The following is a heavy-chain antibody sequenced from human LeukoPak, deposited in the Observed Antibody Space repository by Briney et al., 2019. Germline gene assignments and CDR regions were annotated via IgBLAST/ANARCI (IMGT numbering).Heavy chain of an antibody. Sequence: SETLSLTCTVSGGSISSYYWSWIRQPPGKGLEWIGYIYYSGSTNYNPSLKSRVTISVDTSKNQFSLMLTSVTAADTAVYYCARGVVITGLDYWGQGTLVTVSS. CDR3: ARGVVITGLDY. CDR1: GGSISSYY. J-gene: IGHJ4*02. V-gene: IGHV4-59*01. D-gene: IGHD3-3*01. CDR2: IYYSGST.